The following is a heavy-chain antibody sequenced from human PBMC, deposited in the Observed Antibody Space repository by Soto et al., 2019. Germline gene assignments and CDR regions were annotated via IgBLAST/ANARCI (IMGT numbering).Heavy chain of an antibody. CDR1: GFSVSNNY. Sequence: EVQLVDSGGGLIQPGGSLRLSCAASGFSVSNNYMSWVRQAPGKGLEWVSVIWTGGTTAYADSVKGRFTISRDNAKNSLYLQMNSLRAEDTAVYYCAGYDFWSESNWFDPWGQGTLVTVSS. CDR3: AGYDFWSESNWFDP. CDR2: IWTGGTT. D-gene: IGHD3-3*01. J-gene: IGHJ5*02. V-gene: IGHV3-53*01.